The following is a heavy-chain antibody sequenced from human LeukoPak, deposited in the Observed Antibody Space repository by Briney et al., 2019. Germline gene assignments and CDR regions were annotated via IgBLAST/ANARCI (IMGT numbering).Heavy chain of an antibody. CDR2: TSGSGGST. CDR1: GFTFSNYA. CDR3: AKDSRVYDFWSGLDY. D-gene: IGHD3-3*01. Sequence: PGGSLRLSCAASGFTFSNYAMSWVRQAPGKGLEWVSVTSGSGGSTYYADSVKGRFTISRDNSKNTLYLQMNSLRAEDTAVYYCAKDSRVYDFWSGLDYWGQGTLVTVSS. J-gene: IGHJ4*02. V-gene: IGHV3-23*01.